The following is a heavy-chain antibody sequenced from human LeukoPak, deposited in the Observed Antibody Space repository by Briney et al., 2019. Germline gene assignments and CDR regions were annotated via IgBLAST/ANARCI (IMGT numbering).Heavy chain of an antibody. CDR1: GFTFSSYG. CDR2: ISYDGSNK. CDR3: AKDRGPFYYYDSSGYSY. D-gene: IGHD3-22*01. Sequence: GGSLRLSCAAAGFTFSSYGMHWVRQAPGKGLEWVAVISYDGSNKYYADSVKGRFTISRDNSKNTLYLQMNSLRAEDTAVYYCAKDRGPFYYYDSSGYSYWGQGTLVTVSS. J-gene: IGHJ4*02. V-gene: IGHV3-30*18.